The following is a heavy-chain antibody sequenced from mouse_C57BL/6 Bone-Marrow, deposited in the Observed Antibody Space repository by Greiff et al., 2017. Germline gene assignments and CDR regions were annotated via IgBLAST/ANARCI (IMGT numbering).Heavy chain of an antibody. CDR1: GYTFTSYW. D-gene: IGHD1-1*01. CDR2: IDPSDSYT. Sequence: QVQLQQPGAELVMPGASVKLSCKASGYTFTSYWMHWVKQRPGQGLAWIGEIDPSDSYTNYNQKFKGKSTLTVDKSSSTAYMQLSSLTSEDSAVYYCARSVTTVPSFDYWGQGNTLTVSS. J-gene: IGHJ2*01. CDR3: ARSVTTVPSFDY. V-gene: IGHV1-69*01.